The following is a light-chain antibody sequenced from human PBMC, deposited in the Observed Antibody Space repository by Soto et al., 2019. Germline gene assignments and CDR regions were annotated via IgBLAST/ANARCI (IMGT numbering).Light chain of an antibody. CDR3: SSYTSSSTRV. V-gene: IGLV2-14*01. CDR2: DVS. CDR1: SRDVGGYNY. Sequence: QSVLTQPASVSGSPGQSITISCTGTSRDVGGYNYVSWYQQHPGKAPKLMIYDVSNRPSGVSNRFSGSKSGNTASLTISGLQAEGEADYYCSSYTSSSTRVFGTGTKVTVL. J-gene: IGLJ1*01.